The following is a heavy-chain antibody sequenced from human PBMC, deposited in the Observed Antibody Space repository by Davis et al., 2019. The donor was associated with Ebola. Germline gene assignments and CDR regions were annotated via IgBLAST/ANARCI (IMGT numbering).Heavy chain of an antibody. CDR3: ARDRGLIAAAGTKDY. J-gene: IGHJ4*02. CDR2: SSTYNGNT. V-gene: IGHV1-18*01. Sequence: SVNVSRQASRYTFTSHGISWVRQAPGEGLEWMGWSSTYNGNTNYAQKLQGRVTMTTDTSTSTAYMDLRSLRSDDTAVYYCARDRGLIAAAGTKDYWGQGTLVTVSS. D-gene: IGHD6-13*01. CDR1: RYTFTSHG.